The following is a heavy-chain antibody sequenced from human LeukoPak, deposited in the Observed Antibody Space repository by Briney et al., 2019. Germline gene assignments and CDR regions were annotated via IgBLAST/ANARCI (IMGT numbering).Heavy chain of an antibody. CDR3: ATKTPHCSSTSCYTGAEYFQH. CDR2: ISGSGGST. J-gene: IGHJ1*01. Sequence: GGSLRLSCAASGFTFSNYAMAWVRQAPGKGLEWVSAISGSGGSTYYADSVKGRFTISRDNSKNTLYLQMNSLRAEDTAVYYCATKTPHCSSTSCYTGAEYFQHWGQGTLVTVSS. V-gene: IGHV3-23*01. D-gene: IGHD2-2*02. CDR1: GFTFSNYA.